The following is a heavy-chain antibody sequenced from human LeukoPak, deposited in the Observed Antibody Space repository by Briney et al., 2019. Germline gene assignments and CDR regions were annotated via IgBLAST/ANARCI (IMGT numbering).Heavy chain of an antibody. CDR1: GGSFSGYY. CDR3: ARGSYYDSSGYYQNYNWFDP. D-gene: IGHD3-22*01. Sequence: SETLSLTCAVYGGSFSGYYWSWIRQPPGKGLEWIGEINHSGSTNYNPSLKSRVTISVDTSKNQFSLKLSSVTAADTAVCYCARGSYYDSSGYYQNYNWFDPWGQGTLVTVSS. J-gene: IGHJ5*02. V-gene: IGHV4-34*01. CDR2: INHSGST.